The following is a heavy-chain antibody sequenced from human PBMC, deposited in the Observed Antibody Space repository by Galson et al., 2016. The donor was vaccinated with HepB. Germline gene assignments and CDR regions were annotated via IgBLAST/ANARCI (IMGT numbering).Heavy chain of an antibody. CDR3: ATDHGPSGWLN. J-gene: IGHJ1*01. CDR2: INPNSGGT. D-gene: IGHD6-19*01. CDR1: GYTFTGHN. V-gene: IGHV1-2*02. Sequence: SCKASGYTFTGHNIHWVRQAAGHGLEWMGWINPNSGGTIYAQSFQGRVTMTRDTSISTASMELSSLRAEDTAVYYCATDHGPSGWLNWGQGTLVTVSS.